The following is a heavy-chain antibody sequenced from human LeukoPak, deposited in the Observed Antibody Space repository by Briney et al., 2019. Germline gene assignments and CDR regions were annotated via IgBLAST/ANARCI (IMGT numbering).Heavy chain of an antibody. V-gene: IGHV3-74*03. CDR2: INYYGTTT. Sequence: GGSLRLSCAASGFTFTNHWMHWVRQAPGKGLVWVSRINYYGTTTMYADSVKGRFTISRDNAKNTLYLQMNSLRAEDTALYYCARDAAGLDYWGQGTLVTVSS. CDR3: ARDAAGLDY. CDR1: GFTFTNHW. D-gene: IGHD2-15*01. J-gene: IGHJ4*02.